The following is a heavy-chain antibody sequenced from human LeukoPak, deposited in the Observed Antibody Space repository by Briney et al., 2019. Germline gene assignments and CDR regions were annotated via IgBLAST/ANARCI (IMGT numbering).Heavy chain of an antibody. Sequence: SETLSLTCTLSGGSFSSYYWSWIRQPPGKGLEWIGYIYYSGSTNYNPSLKSRVTISVDTSKNQFSLKLSSVTAADTAVYYCARGGGSGSYYYNWFDPWGQGTLVTVSS. CDR3: ARGGGSGSYYYNWFDP. D-gene: IGHD3-10*01. CDR1: GGSFSSYY. J-gene: IGHJ5*02. V-gene: IGHV4-59*12. CDR2: IYYSGST.